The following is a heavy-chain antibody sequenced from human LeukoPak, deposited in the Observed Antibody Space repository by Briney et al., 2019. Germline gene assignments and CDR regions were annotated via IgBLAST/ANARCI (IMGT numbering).Heavy chain of an antibody. CDR3: ARQDDRWPNYFDY. V-gene: IGHV5-51*01. D-gene: IGHD5-24*01. CDR2: IYPGNSDT. CDR1: GYSFTSYW. Sequence: GESLKISCKGSGYSFTSYWIGWVRPMPGKGLEWMGIIYPGNSDTRYSPSFQGQVTISADKSISTAYLQWSSLKASDTAMYYCARQDDRWPNYFDYWGQGTLVTVSS. J-gene: IGHJ4*02.